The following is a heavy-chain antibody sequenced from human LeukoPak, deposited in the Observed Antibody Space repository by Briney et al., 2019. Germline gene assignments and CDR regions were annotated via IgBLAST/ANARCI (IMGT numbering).Heavy chain of an antibody. CDR1: GFTFSKYA. CDR3: AKPRGYNFTGTQDFDY. CDR2: ISGSGGST. V-gene: IGHV3-23*01. Sequence: GGSLRLSCAASGFTFSKYAMSWVRQAPGKGLEWVSGISGSGGSTYYADSVKGRFIISRDDSKNTLYLQMNSLRAEDTAVYYCAKPRGYNFTGTQDFDYWGQGTLVTVSS. D-gene: IGHD5-24*01. J-gene: IGHJ4*02.